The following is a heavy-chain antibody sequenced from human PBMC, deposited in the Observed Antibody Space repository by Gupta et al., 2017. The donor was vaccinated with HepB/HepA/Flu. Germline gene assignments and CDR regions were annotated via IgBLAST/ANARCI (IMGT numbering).Heavy chain of an antibody. CDR3: AWGASTSLHYYMDV. D-gene: IGHD2-2*01. CDR2: YSGST. V-gene: IGHV4-31*02. Sequence: YSGSTYYNPSLKSRVTISVDTSKNQFSLKLSSVTAADTAVYYCAWGASTSLHYYMDVWGKGTTVTVSS. J-gene: IGHJ6*03.